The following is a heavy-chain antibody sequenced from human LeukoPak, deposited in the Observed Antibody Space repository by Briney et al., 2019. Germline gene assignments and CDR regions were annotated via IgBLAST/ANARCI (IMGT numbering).Heavy chain of an antibody. J-gene: IGHJ6*02. CDR1: GGSISSYY. V-gene: IGHV4-59*01. D-gene: IGHD3-10*01. CDR2: IYYSGST. CDR3: ARSTLLWFGEAMGGMDV. Sequence: PSETLSITCTVSGGSISSYYWSWIRQPPGKGLEWFGYIYYSGSTNYNPSLKSRVTISVDTSKNQFSLKLSSVTAADTAVYYCARSTLLWFGEAMGGMDVWSQGTTVTVSS.